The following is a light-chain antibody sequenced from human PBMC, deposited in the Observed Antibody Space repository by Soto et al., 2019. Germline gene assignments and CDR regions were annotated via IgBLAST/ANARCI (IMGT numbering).Light chain of an antibody. CDR2: TTS. V-gene: IGKV3-20*01. Sequence: EIVLTQSPGTLSLSPGERATLSCTASQSVTSSCLAWYQRKPGQAPRLLIHTTSIRATDIPDRFSGSGSGTDFTLTISRLQPEDSAVYYCQQYSSSRTFGQGTKVEIK. CDR3: QQYSSSRT. CDR1: QSVTSSC. J-gene: IGKJ1*01.